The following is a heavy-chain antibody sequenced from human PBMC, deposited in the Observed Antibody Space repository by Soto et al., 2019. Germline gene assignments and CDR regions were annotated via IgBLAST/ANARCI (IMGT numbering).Heavy chain of an antibody. V-gene: IGHV3-23*01. CDR2: IRGSGGST. CDR1: GFTFSSYA. Sequence: GGSLRLSCAASGFTFSSYAMSWVRQAPGKGLEWVSAIRGSGGSTYYADSVKGRFTISRDNSKNTLYLQMNSLRAEDTAVYYCARVLRYFDSRMGRGIFDYWGQGTLVTVSS. CDR3: ARVLRYFDSRMGRGIFDY. D-gene: IGHD3-9*01. J-gene: IGHJ4*02.